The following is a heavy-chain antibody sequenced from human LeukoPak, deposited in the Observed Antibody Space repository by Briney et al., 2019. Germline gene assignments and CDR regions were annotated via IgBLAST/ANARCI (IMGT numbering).Heavy chain of an antibody. CDR3: ARANYPYYYDSSGYYFDY. CDR1: GGSISSGGYY. Sequence: SQTLSLTCTVSGGSISSGGYYWSWIRQHPGKGLEWIVYIYYSGSTYYNPSLKSRVTISVDTSKNQFSLKLSSVTAADTAVYYCARANYPYYYDSSGYYFDYWGQGTLVTVSS. V-gene: IGHV4-31*03. J-gene: IGHJ4*02. CDR2: IYYSGST. D-gene: IGHD3-22*01.